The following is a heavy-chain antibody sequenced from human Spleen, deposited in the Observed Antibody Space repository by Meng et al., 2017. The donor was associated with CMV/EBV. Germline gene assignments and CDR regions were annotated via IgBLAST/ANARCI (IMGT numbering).Heavy chain of an antibody. CDR3: ARHRADYYFDY. CDR2: ISSSSGTI. J-gene: IGHJ4*02. CDR1: GFTFSTYT. Sequence: GESLKISCAASGFTFSTYTMNWVRQAPGKGLEWVSDISSSSGTIYYADSVQGRFTISRDNAKNSLYLQMNSLRGEDTAVYYCARHRADYYFDYWGQGTLVTVSS. D-gene: IGHD2-21*02. V-gene: IGHV3-48*04.